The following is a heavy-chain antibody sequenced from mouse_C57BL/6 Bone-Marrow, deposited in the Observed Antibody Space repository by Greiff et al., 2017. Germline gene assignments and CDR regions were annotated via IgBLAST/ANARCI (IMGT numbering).Heavy chain of an antibody. V-gene: IGHV14-4*01. D-gene: IGHD1-1*01. CDR1: GFNIKDDY. CDR3: TSPPVNYGRVAWFAY. CDR2: IDPENGDT. Sequence: EVQLQQSGAELVRPGASVKLSCTASGFNIKDDYMHWVKQRPEQGLEWIGWIDPENGDTEYASKFQGKATIKADTSSNTAYLQLSSLTSEDTAVYYYTSPPVNYGRVAWFAYWGQGTLVTVSA. J-gene: IGHJ3*01.